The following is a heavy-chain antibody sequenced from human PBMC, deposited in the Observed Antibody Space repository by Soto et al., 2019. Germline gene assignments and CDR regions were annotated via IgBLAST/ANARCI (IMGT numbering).Heavy chain of an antibody. Sequence: VQLVQSGAEEKKPGASVKVSCKASGYTFTSYAMHWGRQAPGQRLEWMGWINAGNGNTKYSQKFQGRVTITRDTSASTAYMELSSLRSEDTAVYYCARAPGGPGIAEYWGQGTLVTVSS. V-gene: IGHV1-3*05. CDR3: ARAPGGPGIAEY. D-gene: IGHD6-13*01. J-gene: IGHJ4*02. CDR2: INAGNGNT. CDR1: GYTFTSYA.